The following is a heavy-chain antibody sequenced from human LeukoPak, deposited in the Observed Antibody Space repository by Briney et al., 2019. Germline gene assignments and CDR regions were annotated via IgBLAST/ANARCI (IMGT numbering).Heavy chain of an antibody. CDR1: GGSISSSSYY. CDR3: ATSSARSFYRH. Sequence: PSETLSLTCTVSGGSISSSSYYWGWIRQPPGKGLEWIGSIYYSGSTYYNPSLKSRVTISVDTSKNQFSLKLSSVTAADTAVYYCATSSARSFYRHWGQGTLVTVSS. V-gene: IGHV4-39*07. D-gene: IGHD1-26*01. J-gene: IGHJ4*02. CDR2: IYYSGST.